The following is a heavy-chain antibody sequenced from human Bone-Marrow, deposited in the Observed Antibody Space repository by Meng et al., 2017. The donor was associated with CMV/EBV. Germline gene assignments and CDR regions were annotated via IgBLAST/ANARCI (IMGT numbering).Heavy chain of an antibody. J-gene: IGHJ4*02. Sequence: GESLKISCAASGFTFSDYYMSWIRQAPGKGLEWVSSISSTSTYIYYTGSVKGRFAISRDNAKTSVYLQMNSLRAEDTAMYYCARDWFDPNTSPRDYWGQGIMVTVSS. CDR2: ISSTSTYI. CDR1: GFTFSDYY. CDR3: ARDWFDPNTSPRDY. D-gene: IGHD2-2*01. V-gene: IGHV3-11*06.